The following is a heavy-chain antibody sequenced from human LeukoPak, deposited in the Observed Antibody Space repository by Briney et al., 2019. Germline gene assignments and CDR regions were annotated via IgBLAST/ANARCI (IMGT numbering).Heavy chain of an antibody. V-gene: IGHV4-34*01. J-gene: IGHJ4*02. CDR2: INHSGST. CDR1: GGSFSGYY. D-gene: IGHD5-18*01. Sequence: SGTLSLTCAVYGGSFSGYYWSWIRQPPGKGLEWIGEINHSGSTNYNPSLKSRVTISVDTSKNQFSLKLSSVTAADTAVYYCARGRVRGYSYGFPFDYWGQGTLVTVSS. CDR3: ARGRVRGYSYGFPFDY.